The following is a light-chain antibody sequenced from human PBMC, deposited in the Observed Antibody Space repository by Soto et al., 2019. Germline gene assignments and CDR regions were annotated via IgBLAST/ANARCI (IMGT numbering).Light chain of an antibody. V-gene: IGKV3-20*01. CDR3: KQYGSSLWT. CDR2: GAS. Sequence: EIVLTQSPGTLSLSPGERSTPSCRRRQSVSSSYLAWYQQKPGQAPRLLIYGASSRATDIPDRFSGSGSGTDFTLTISRLETEDFAVYYCKQYGSSLWTFGQGTKVDIK. CDR1: QSVSSSY. J-gene: IGKJ1*01.